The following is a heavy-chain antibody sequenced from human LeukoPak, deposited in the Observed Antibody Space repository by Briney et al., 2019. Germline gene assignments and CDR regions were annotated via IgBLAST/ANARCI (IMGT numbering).Heavy chain of an antibody. Sequence: ASVTVSCKASGYTFTAYYMHWVRQAPGQGLEWMGWIDPNRGGTNYAQKFQGRVTMTRDTSISTAYLDLSSLRSDDTAVYYCSRGPTFGNDYWGQGTLVTVSS. CDR1: GYTFTAYY. J-gene: IGHJ4*02. CDR3: SRGPTFGNDY. CDR2: IDPNRGGT. V-gene: IGHV1-2*02. D-gene: IGHD2/OR15-2a*01.